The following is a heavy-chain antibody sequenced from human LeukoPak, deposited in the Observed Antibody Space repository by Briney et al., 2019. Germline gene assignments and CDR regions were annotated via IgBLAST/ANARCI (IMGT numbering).Heavy chain of an antibody. D-gene: IGHD3-10*01. Sequence: GASVKVSCKACGYTFTDYYMHWVRQAPGQGLEWMGWINPNSGGTNYAQRFQGRVTMTRDTSISTAYMELSRLRSDDTAVYYCARVGNRMVRGVIHNWFDPWGQGTLVTVSS. CDR2: INPNSGGT. CDR3: ARVGNRMVRGVIHNWFDP. V-gene: IGHV1-2*02. CDR1: GYTFTDYY. J-gene: IGHJ5*02.